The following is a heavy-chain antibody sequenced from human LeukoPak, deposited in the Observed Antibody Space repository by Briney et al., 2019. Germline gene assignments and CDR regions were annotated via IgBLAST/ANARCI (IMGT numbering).Heavy chain of an antibody. CDR1: GFTFSNYW. CDR3: AAQQNIRGYYYYYMDV. J-gene: IGHJ6*03. Sequence: GGSLGLSCAASGFTFSNYWMHWVRQAPGKGLVWVSRINSDGINTSYADSVKGRFTISRDNAKNTLNLQMNSLRAEDTAVYYCAAQQNIRGYYYYYMDVWGRGTTVTISS. D-gene: IGHD2/OR15-2a*01. CDR2: INSDGINT. V-gene: IGHV3-74*01.